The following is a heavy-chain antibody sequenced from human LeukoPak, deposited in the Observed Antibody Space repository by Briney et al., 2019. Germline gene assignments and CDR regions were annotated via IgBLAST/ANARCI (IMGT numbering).Heavy chain of an antibody. CDR1: AFSLNAYN. D-gene: IGHD3-3*01. Sequence: GGSLRLSCAASAFSLNAYNMNWVRQAPGKGLEWVSSISYTGTYIYYADSVKGRFTISRDNAKNSLYLQMNSLRAEDTAVYYCARDFDYDFWSGYSVTPSMGYFDYWGQGTLVTVSS. V-gene: IGHV3-21*01. J-gene: IGHJ4*02. CDR2: ISYTGTYI. CDR3: ARDFDYDFWSGYSVTPSMGYFDY.